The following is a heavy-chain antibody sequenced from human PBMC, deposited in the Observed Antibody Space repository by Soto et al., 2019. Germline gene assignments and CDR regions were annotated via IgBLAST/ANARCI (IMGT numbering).Heavy chain of an antibody. Sequence: GGSLRLSCAASGFTFSSYGMHWVRQAPGKGLEWVAVISYDGSNKYYADSVKGRFTISRDNSKNTLYLQMNSLRAEDTAVYYCAKEWKYYYDSSGYLDYWGQGTLVTVSS. CDR1: GFTFSSYG. V-gene: IGHV3-30*18. J-gene: IGHJ4*02. CDR2: ISYDGSNK. D-gene: IGHD3-22*01. CDR3: AKEWKYYYDSSGYLDY.